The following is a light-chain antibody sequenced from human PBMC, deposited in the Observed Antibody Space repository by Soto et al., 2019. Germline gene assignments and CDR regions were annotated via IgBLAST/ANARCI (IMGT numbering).Light chain of an antibody. CDR3: QQYNNYWT. V-gene: IGKV1-5*03. Sequence: DIQMTQSPSTLSASVGDRVTITCRASQSISSGLAWYQQKPGKAPNLLIYRASSLEGGVPSRFSGSGSGTEFTLTISSLQPDDFATYYCQQYNNYWTFGQGTKVEIK. CDR1: QSISSG. CDR2: RAS. J-gene: IGKJ1*01.